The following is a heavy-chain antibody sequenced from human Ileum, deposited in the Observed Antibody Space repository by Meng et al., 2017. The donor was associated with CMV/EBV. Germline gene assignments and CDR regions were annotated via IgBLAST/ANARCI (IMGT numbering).Heavy chain of an antibody. CDR1: GDSSSGYH. CDR3: GRAGARGAPVDM. CDR2: LRSRCTS. J-gene: IGHJ4*02. D-gene: IGHD3-10*01. Sequence: QVQRPEAGPGMVKPSESLSRSCIGSGDSSSGYHWTWIRQPAGRGLEWIGRLRSRCTSDHNPALKGRVRLSIDTSKTQFYLKLNPVTVADTAVYDCGRAGARGAPVDMWGQGTLVTVSS. V-gene: IGHV4-4*07.